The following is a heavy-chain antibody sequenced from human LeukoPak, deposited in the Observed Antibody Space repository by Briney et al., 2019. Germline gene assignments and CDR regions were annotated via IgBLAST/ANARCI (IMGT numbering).Heavy chain of an antibody. CDR2: IYYSGST. J-gene: IGHJ3*02. V-gene: IGHV4-61*08. CDR1: GGSISSGDYY. CDR3: ARTGSSWMGAFDI. Sequence: SETLSLTCTVSGGSISSGDYYWSWIRQPPGKGLEWIGYIYYSGSTNYNPSLESRVTISVDTSKNQFSLKLSSVTAADTAVYYCARTGSSWMGAFDIWGQGTVVTVSS. D-gene: IGHD3-10*01.